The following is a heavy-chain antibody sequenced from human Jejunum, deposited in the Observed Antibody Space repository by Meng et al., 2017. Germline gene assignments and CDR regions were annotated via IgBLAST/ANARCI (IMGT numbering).Heavy chain of an antibody. Sequence: GESLKISCAASGFTFSTYWMNWLRQAPGKGLEWVANINHDGSGKYYVDSVKGRFTISRDNAKNSLFLQMDSLRADDTAVYYCARVSLNDFPDCWGQGTLVTVSS. J-gene: IGHJ4*02. D-gene: IGHD1-1*01. CDR3: ARVSLNDFPDC. CDR1: GFTFSTYW. V-gene: IGHV3-7*01. CDR2: INHDGSGK.